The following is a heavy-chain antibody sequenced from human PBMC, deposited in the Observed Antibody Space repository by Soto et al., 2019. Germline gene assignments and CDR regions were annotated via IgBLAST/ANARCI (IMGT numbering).Heavy chain of an antibody. Sequence: QITLKESGPTLVKPTQTLTLTCTFSGFSLSTSGVGVGWIRQPPGKALEWLALIYWDDDKRYSPSLKSRLTITKDTSKNQVVLTMTNMDPVDTATYYCAHRLEGDYYDSSGEFDYWGQGTLVTVSS. CDR2: IYWDDDK. J-gene: IGHJ4*02. CDR1: GFSLSTSGVG. V-gene: IGHV2-5*02. D-gene: IGHD3-22*01. CDR3: AHRLEGDYYDSSGEFDY.